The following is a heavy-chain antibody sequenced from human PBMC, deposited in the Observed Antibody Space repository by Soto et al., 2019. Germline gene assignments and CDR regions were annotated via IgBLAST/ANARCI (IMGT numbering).Heavy chain of an antibody. Sequence: QVQLVQSGAEVKKPGASVKVSCKASGYTFSTYGITWVRQAPGQGLEWMGWISAYNGNINYAEHLQDRVTMTADTSTSTAYMELRSLRSDDTAVYYCARAHGSFDYWGQGTLVTVSS. CDR3: ARAHGSFDY. CDR2: ISAYNGNI. V-gene: IGHV1-18*01. CDR1: GYTFSTYG. J-gene: IGHJ4*02.